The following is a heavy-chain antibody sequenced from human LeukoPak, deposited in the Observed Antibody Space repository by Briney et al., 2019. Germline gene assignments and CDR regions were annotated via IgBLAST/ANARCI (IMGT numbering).Heavy chain of an antibody. Sequence: SETLSLTCTVSGGSISSYYWSWIRQPAGKGLEWIGRIYTSGSTNYNPSLKSRVTMSVDTSKNQFSLKLSSVTAADTAVYYCARHFAIVVVPAARHKFDYWGQGTLVTVSS. V-gene: IGHV4-4*07. CDR1: GGSISSYY. CDR3: ARHFAIVVVPAARHKFDY. J-gene: IGHJ4*02. D-gene: IGHD2-2*01. CDR2: IYTSGST.